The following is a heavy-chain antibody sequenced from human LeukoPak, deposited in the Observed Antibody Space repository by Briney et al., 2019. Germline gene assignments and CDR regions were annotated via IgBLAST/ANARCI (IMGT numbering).Heavy chain of an antibody. Sequence: PGGSLRLSCAASGFTFSSYAMSWVRQAPGKGLEWVSAISGSGGSTYYADSVKGRFTISRDNAKNSLYLQMNSLRAEDTAVYYCARGPRVLMVYVPTYGMDVWGQGTTVTVSS. V-gene: IGHV3-23*01. CDR1: GFTFSSYA. CDR2: ISGSGGST. J-gene: IGHJ6*02. CDR3: ARGPRVLMVYVPTYGMDV. D-gene: IGHD2-8*01.